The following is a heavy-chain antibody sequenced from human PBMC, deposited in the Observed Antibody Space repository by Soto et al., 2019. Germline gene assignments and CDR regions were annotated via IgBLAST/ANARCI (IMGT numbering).Heavy chain of an antibody. D-gene: IGHD2-15*01. CDR2: INQDGSAK. Sequence: APGRGLEWVANINQDGSAKYYVDSVKGRFTISRDNAKSSLYLQINSLRAEDTATYYCGRGFGGTHWGQGSLVT. V-gene: IGHV3-7*05. J-gene: IGHJ4*02. CDR3: GRGFGGTH.